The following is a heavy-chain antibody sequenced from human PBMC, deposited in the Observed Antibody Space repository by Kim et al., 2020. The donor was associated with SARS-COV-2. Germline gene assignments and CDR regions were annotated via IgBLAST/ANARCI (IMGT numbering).Heavy chain of an antibody. J-gene: IGHJ6*02. CDR2: IKSKTDGGTT. D-gene: IGHD2-2*01. V-gene: IGHV3-15*01. CDR3: TTGLVPAAMWEIYYYYGMDV. Sequence: GGSLRLSCAASGFTFSNAWMSWVRQAPGKGLEWVGRIKSKTDGGTTDYAAPVKGRFTISRDDSKNTLYLQMNSLKTEDTAVYYCTTGLVPAAMWEIYYYYGMDVWGQGTTVTVSS. CDR1: GFTFSNAW.